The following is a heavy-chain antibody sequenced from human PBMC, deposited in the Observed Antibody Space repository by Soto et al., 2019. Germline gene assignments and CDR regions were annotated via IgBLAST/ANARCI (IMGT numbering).Heavy chain of an antibody. CDR1: GFTFSNYA. CDR2: ITGSGGST. Sequence: EVQLLESGGGLVQPGGSLRLSCAASGFTFSNYAMGWVRQAPGKGLEWVSAITGSGGSTYYADSVKGRFTISRDNSKNSLYLQLNSLRAEDTAVYYCPKGSANVSPYYFDFWGQGTLVTVSS. V-gene: IGHV3-23*01. J-gene: IGHJ4*02. CDR3: PKGSANVSPYYFDF.